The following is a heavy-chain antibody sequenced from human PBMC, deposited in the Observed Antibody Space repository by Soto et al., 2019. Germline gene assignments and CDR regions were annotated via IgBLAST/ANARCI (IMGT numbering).Heavy chain of an antibody. Sequence: GASVKVSCKASGGTFSSYAISWVRQAPGQGLEWMGGIIPIFGTANYAQKFQGRVTITADESTSTAYMELSSLRSEDTAVYYCASSDSSGYAYWGQGTLVTVSS. CDR1: GGTFSSYA. V-gene: IGHV1-69*13. D-gene: IGHD3-22*01. CDR3: ASSDSSGYAY. CDR2: IIPIFGTA. J-gene: IGHJ4*02.